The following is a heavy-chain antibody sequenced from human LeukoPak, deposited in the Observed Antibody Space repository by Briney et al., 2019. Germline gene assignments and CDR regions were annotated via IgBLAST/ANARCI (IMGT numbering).Heavy chain of an antibody. D-gene: IGHD2-15*01. J-gene: IGHJ4*02. CDR2: IWNDGSNK. V-gene: IGHV3-33*01. CDR3: ARAVGPFDY. CDR1: GFTFSTYG. Sequence: GGSLRLSCAASGFTFSTYGMHWVRQAPGKGLEGVSVIWNDGSNKYYVDSVKGRFTISRDNSRNTLYLQMNSLRVEDTAVYYCARAVGPFDYWGQGTLVTVSS.